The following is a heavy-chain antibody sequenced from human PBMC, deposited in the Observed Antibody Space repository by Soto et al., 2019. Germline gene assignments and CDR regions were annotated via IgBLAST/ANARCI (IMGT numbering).Heavy chain of an antibody. V-gene: IGHV1-18*01. CDR2: INTYNGNT. D-gene: IGHD6-6*01. CDR1: GYTFPSYG. Sequence: QVQLVQSGGEVKKPGASVRVSCKASGYTFPSYGITWVRQAPGQGLEWMGWINTYNGNTNYTQKLQGRVTMTTDTSTSTVYMELRSLRSDDTAVYYCARVVIRTRPPDYWGQVTLVTVSS. J-gene: IGHJ4*02. CDR3: ARVVIRTRPPDY.